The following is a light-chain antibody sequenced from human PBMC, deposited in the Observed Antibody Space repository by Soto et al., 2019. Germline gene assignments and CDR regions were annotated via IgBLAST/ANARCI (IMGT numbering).Light chain of an antibody. CDR3: QKHNDAPRT. J-gene: IGKJ1*01. CDR1: QDISNY. V-gene: IGKV1-27*01. CDR2: EAS. Sequence: QMTQSPSSLSASVGDRVTITCRASQDISNYLAWYQQKPGGAPKLLIYEASTLQSGVPSRFSGSGSGADFTLNISSLQPEDVAIYYCQKHNDAPRTFGQGTRVEMK.